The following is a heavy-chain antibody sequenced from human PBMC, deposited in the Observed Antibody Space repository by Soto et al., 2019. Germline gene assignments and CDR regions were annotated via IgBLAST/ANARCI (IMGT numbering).Heavy chain of an antibody. CDR3: AKRREVRMARGVDFDY. D-gene: IGHD3-10*01. Sequence: EVQLLESGGGLVQPGGSLRLSCAASGFTFSSYAMSWVRQATGKGLEWVSGISGSGESKYYADSVKGRVTTSRDNSKDTLHLQINRLRAEDTAVYYCAKRREVRMARGVDFDYWGQGTLVTVSS. CDR2: ISGSGESK. CDR1: GFTFSSYA. J-gene: IGHJ4*02. V-gene: IGHV3-23*01.